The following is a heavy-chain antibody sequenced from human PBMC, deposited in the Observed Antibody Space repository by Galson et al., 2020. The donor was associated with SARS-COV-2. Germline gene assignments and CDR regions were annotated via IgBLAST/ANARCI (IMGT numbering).Heavy chain of an antibody. CDR3: ARSRVTTGYFDY. J-gene: IGHJ4*02. V-gene: IGHV4-38-2*02. CDR2: VHHSGST. CDR1: GYSISSGFY. D-gene: IGHD4-17*01. Sequence: SETLSLICTVSGYSISSGFYWGWIRQPPGKGLEWIVNVHHSGSTYYNPSLNSRLTRSVDTSKHPFSLKLSSVTAADTAVYYCARSRVTTGYFDYWGRGILVTVSS.